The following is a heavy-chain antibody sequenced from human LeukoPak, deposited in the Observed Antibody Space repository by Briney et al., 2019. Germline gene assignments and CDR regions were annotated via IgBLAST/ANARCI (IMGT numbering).Heavy chain of an antibody. D-gene: IGHD3-10*01. Sequence: ASVKVSCKASGYTFTGYYMHWVRQAPGQGLEWMGRINPNSGGTNYAQKFQGRVTMTRDTSISTAYMELSRLRSDDTAVYYCARDRPTKYYYGSGSYYKGYSCYYYGMDVWGQGTTVTVSS. V-gene: IGHV1-2*06. CDR3: ARDRPTKYYYGSGSYYKGYSCYYYGMDV. CDR1: GYTFTGYY. J-gene: IGHJ6*02. CDR2: INPNSGGT.